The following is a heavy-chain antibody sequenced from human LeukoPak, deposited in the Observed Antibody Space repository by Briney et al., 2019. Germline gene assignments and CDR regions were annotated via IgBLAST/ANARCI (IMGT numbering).Heavy chain of an antibody. Sequence: SETLSLTCTVSGGSISSYYWSWIRQPPGKGLEWIGYIYYSGSTNYNPSLKSRVTISVDTSKNQFSLKLSSVTAADTAVYYCALAYYYDSSGYDYDYYYYMDVWGKGTTVTVSS. V-gene: IGHV4-59*01. CDR1: GGSISSYY. D-gene: IGHD3-22*01. CDR3: ALAYYYDSSGYDYDYYYYMDV. CDR2: IYYSGST. J-gene: IGHJ6*03.